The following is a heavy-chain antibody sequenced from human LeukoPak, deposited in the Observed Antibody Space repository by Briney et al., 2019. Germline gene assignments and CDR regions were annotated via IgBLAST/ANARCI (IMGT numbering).Heavy chain of an antibody. Sequence: GGSLRLSCAASGFTFSSYAMSWVRQAPGKGLEWVSAISGSGGSTYYADSVKGRFTTSRDNSKNPLYLQMNSLRAEDTVVYYCAKLSGSYPASYNWFDPWGQGTLVTVSS. V-gene: IGHV3-23*01. D-gene: IGHD1-26*01. CDR2: ISGSGGST. CDR1: GFTFSSYA. CDR3: AKLSGSYPASYNWFDP. J-gene: IGHJ5*02.